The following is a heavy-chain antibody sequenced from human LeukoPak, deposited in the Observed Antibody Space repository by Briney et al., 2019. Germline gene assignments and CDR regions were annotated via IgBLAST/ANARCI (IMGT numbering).Heavy chain of an antibody. Sequence: SETLSLTCTVSGGSIRSSYYYWGWIRQPPGKGLEWIGSIYDSGSTYYNPSLKSRVTISVDTSKNQFSLKLSSVTAADTAVYYCARVVSRPNYYYYGMDVWGQGTTVTVSS. CDR1: GGSIRSSYYY. CDR3: ARVVSRPNYYYYGMDV. V-gene: IGHV4-39*07. J-gene: IGHJ6*02. D-gene: IGHD3-3*01. CDR2: IYDSGST.